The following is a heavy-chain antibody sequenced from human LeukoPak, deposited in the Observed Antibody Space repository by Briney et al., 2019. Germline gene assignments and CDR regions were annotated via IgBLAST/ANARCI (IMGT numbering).Heavy chain of an antibody. V-gene: IGHV3-30*03. Sequence: GRSLRLSCAASGFTFSTYAMHWVRQAPGKGLEWVAVISNDATKKYYADSVKGRFTISRDNSKNTPYLQMNTLRVEDSAVYYCARDPYGMDVWGQGTTVTVSS. CDR3: ARDPYGMDV. CDR2: ISNDATKK. J-gene: IGHJ6*02. CDR1: GFTFSTYA.